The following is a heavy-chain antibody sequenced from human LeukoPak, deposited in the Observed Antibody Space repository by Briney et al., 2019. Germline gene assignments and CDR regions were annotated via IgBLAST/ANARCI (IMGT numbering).Heavy chain of an antibody. CDR1: GGSISSGGYY. V-gene: IGHV4-39*07. J-gene: IGHJ5*02. CDR3: ARGRDWFDP. Sequence: SETLSLTCTVSGGSISSGGYYWGWIRQPPGKGLEWIGSIYYSGSTYYNPSLKSRVTISVDTSKNQFSLKLSSVTAADTAVYYCARGRDWFDPWGQGTLVTVSS. CDR2: IYYSGST.